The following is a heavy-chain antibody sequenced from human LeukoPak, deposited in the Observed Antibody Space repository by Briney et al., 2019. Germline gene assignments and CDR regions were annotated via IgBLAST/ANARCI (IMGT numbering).Heavy chain of an antibody. CDR1: GFTFSSYA. CDR3: TTRLQNHFDY. J-gene: IGHJ4*02. Sequence: PGGSLSLSCAVSGFTFSSYAMKWVSQALGQWRERVSTISDPHSGSETHYADAVKGRFTISRDDSQNKLYLQMDSLRAEDTAVYYCTTRLQNHFDYWGQGTQVTVSS. D-gene: IGHD5-24*01. V-gene: IGHV3-23*01. CDR2: ISDPHSGSET.